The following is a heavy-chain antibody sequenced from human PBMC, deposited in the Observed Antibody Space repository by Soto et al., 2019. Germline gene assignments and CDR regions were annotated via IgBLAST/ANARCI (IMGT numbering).Heavy chain of an antibody. Sequence: QVQLQESGPGLVKPSETLSLTCTVSGVSITDYHWSWIRQSPGRGLEWIGYIFSRGTPNYNPSLKSRVTISVDTSRNQFSLTLNSLTAADTAMYFCAKRFGDYVGWFDPWGQGALVIVSS. CDR3: AKRFGDYVGWFDP. D-gene: IGHD4-17*01. V-gene: IGHV4-59*01. CDR2: IFSRGTP. J-gene: IGHJ5*02. CDR1: GVSITDYH.